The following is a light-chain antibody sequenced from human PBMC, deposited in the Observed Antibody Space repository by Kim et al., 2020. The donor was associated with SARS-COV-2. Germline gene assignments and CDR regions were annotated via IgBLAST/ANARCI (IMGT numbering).Light chain of an antibody. CDR3: QAWDSSTEVV. CDR1: KLSDKY. CDR2: QDT. Sequence: SYELTQPPSVAVSPGQTASITCSGDKLSDKYVSWFQQKPGHPPFLVIYQDTKRPSGIPERFSGSNSVNTATLTISGTQAMDEADYYCQAWDSSTEVVFGGGTQLTVL. V-gene: IGLV3-1*01. J-gene: IGLJ2*01.